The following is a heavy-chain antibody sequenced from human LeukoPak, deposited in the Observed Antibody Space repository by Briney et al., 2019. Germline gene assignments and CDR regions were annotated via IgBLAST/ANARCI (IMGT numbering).Heavy chain of an antibody. CDR3: ARDFGDTMVRGPRSDY. J-gene: IGHJ4*02. CDR1: GFTFSSYS. Sequence: PGGSLRLSCAASGFTFSSYSMNWVRQAPGKGLEWVSSISSSSSYIYYADSVKGRFTISRDNAKNSLYLQMNSLRAEDTAVYYCARDFGDTMVRGPRSDYWGQGTLVTVSS. D-gene: IGHD3-10*01. CDR2: ISSSSSYI. V-gene: IGHV3-21*01.